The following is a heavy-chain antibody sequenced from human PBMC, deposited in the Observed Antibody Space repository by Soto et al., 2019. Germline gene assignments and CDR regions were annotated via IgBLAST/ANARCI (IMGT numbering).Heavy chain of an antibody. CDR1: GGTFSSYA. Sequence: QVQLVQSGAEVKKPGSSVKVSCKASGGTFSSYAISWVRQAPGQGLEWMGGIIPIFGTANYAQKFQGRVTITADESTSTAYMELSSVRSEDTGVYYCARGSKGGDYYYYYGMDVWGQGTTVTVSS. CDR3: ARGSKGGDYYYYYGMDV. V-gene: IGHV1-69*01. CDR2: IIPIFGTA. D-gene: IGHD3-10*01. J-gene: IGHJ6*02.